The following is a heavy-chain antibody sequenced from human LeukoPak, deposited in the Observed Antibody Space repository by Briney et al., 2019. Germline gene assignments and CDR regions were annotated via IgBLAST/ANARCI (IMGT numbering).Heavy chain of an antibody. Sequence: ASVKVSCKASGYTFTSYDINWVRQATGQGLEWMGWMNPNSGNTGYAQKFQGRVTITADESTSTAYMELSSLRSEDTAVHYCARDGANLSGMDVRGQGTTVTVSS. CDR2: MNPNSGNT. CDR1: GYTFTSYD. J-gene: IGHJ6*02. CDR3: ARDGANLSGMDV. D-gene: IGHD1-1*01. V-gene: IGHV1-8*01.